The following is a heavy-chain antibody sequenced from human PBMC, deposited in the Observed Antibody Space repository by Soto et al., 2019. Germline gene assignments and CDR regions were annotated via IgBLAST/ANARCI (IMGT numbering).Heavy chain of an antibody. CDR2: IIPIFGTA. V-gene: IGHV1-69*01. CDR1: GGTFSSYA. Sequence: QVQLVQSGAEVKKPGSSVKVSCKASGGTFSSYAISWVRQAPGQGLEWMGGIIPIFGTANYAQKFQGRVTITADESTSTAYRELSSLRSEDTAVYYCARGNRNKLLLGYSYGMDVWGQGTTVTVSS. J-gene: IGHJ6*02. CDR3: ARGNRNKLLLGYSYGMDV. D-gene: IGHD2-15*01.